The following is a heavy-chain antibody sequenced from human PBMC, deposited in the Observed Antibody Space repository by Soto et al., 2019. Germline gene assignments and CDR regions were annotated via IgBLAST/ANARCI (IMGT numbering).Heavy chain of an antibody. D-gene: IGHD3-16*01. Sequence: QVQVVQSGAEVKKPGSSVKVSCRASGGNFRSYTLSWVRQAPGQRLEWLGRVVPVLDRTNYAQKFQGRVTIIADTSTSTAHMELSSLRSEDTAVYYCAWRTLESGRNSYYEVGFDYWGQGTLVIVSS. J-gene: IGHJ4*02. CDR3: AWRTLESGRNSYYEVGFDY. CDR2: VVPVLDRT. CDR1: GGNFRSYT. V-gene: IGHV1-69*02.